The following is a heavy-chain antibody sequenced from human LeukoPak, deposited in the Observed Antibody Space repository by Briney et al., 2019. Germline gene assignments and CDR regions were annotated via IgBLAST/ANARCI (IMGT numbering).Heavy chain of an antibody. D-gene: IGHD3-10*01. CDR1: GFTFSGYSMN. CDR2: IYYSGST. CDR3: ARHYGP. J-gene: IGHJ4*02. V-gene: IGHV4-39*01. Sequence: GSLRLSCAASGFTFSGYSMNWVRQPPGKGLEWIGSIYYSGSTYYNPSLKSRVTISVDTSKNQFSLKLNSVTATDTAVYYCARHYGPWGQGTLVTVSS.